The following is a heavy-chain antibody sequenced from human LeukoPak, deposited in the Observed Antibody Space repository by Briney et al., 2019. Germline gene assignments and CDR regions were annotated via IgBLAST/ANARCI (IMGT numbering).Heavy chain of an antibody. CDR1: GFTFATYA. CDR2: ISGSGGST. V-gene: IGHV3-23*01. D-gene: IGHD5-18*01. CDR3: AKDRSGYSYGFDY. Sequence: GGSLRLSCAASGFTFATYAMSWVRQAPGKGLEWVSAISGSGGSTYYADSVKGRFTISRDNSKNTLYLQMNSLRAEDTAVYYCAKDRSGYSYGFDYWGQGTLVTVSS. J-gene: IGHJ4*02.